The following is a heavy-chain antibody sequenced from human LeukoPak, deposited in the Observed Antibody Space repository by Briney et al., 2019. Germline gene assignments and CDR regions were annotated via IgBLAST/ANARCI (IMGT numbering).Heavy chain of an antibody. CDR1: GGSISGSYSY. CDR2: VFHSGTT. Sequence: SETLSLTCIVSGGSISGSYSYWGWVRQPPGEGLEWIGNVFHSGTTYYNPSLKSRLTTSVDTSKNLFSMRLSSVTAADTAVYYCVRHTDRIHFAMDVWGQGTTVTVSS. V-gene: IGHV4-39*01. CDR3: VRHTDRIHFAMDV. D-gene: IGHD3-22*01. J-gene: IGHJ6*02.